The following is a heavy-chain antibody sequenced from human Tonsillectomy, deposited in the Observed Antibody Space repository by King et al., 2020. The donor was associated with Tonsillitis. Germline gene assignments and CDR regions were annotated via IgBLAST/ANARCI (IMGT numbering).Heavy chain of an antibody. CDR1: GYTFTSYY. Sequence: QLVQSGAEVKKPGASVKVSCKASGYTFTSYYMHWVRQAPGQGLEWMGIINPSGGSTSYAQKFQGRVTMTRDTSTSTVYMELSSLRSEDTAVYYCASSGYCYGYINYWGQGTLVTVSS. D-gene: IGHD5-18*01. V-gene: IGHV1-46*03. CDR3: ASSGYCYGYINY. CDR2: INPSGGST. J-gene: IGHJ4*02.